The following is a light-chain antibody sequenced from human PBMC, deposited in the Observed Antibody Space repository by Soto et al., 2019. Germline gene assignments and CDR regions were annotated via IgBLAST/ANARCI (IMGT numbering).Light chain of an antibody. J-gene: IGKJ1*01. V-gene: IGKV1-5*01. Sequence: IQMTQSPSTLSATAGDRVTITCRASQSISAWLAWYQKKPGKAPKLLIYDASNLASGVPSRFSGSGSGTEFTLTINNLQPADFATYYCQQYENYWTFGQGTKVDIK. CDR3: QQYENYWT. CDR1: QSISAW. CDR2: DAS.